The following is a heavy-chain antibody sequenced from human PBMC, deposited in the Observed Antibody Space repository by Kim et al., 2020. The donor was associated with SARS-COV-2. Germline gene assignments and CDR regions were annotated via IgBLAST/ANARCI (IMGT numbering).Heavy chain of an antibody. Sequence: SVKVSCKASGDKFSDYTFNWVRQAPGHGLEWMGGILPLLNTPTYAQKFQGRVTVSADTSTSTVYMELTGLTNADTAVFYCARDRGVGIDYWGQGTLLHVSS. V-gene: IGHV1-69*08. CDR1: GDKFSDYT. CDR2: ILPLLNTP. J-gene: IGHJ4*02. D-gene: IGHD1-26*01. CDR3: ARDRGVGIDY.